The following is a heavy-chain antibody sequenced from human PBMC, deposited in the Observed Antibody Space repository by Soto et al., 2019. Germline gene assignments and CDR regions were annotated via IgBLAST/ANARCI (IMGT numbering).Heavy chain of an antibody. D-gene: IGHD3-22*01. V-gene: IGHV4-59*01. J-gene: IGHJ3*02. CDR2: IYYSGST. CDR3: ARSGGRYYDSSGYYGAFDI. Sequence: TSETLSLTCTVSGGSTSSYYWSWIRQPPGKGLEWIGYIYYSGSTNYNPSLKSRVTISVDTSKNQFSLKLSSVTAADTAVYYCARSGGRYYDSSGYYGAFDIWGQGTMVT. CDR1: GGSTSSYY.